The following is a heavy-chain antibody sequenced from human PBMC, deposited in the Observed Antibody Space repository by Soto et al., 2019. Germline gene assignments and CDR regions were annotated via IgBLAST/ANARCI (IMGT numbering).Heavy chain of an antibody. CDR2: IRSKANSYAT. Sequence: EVQLVESGGGLVQPGGSLKLSCAASGFTFSGSAMHWVRQASGKGLEWVGRIRSKANSYATAYAASVKGRFTISRDDSKNTAYLQMNSLNTEDTAVYYCTGDDFWSGSDYYYYYGMDVWGQGTTVTVSS. D-gene: IGHD3-3*01. CDR3: TGDDFWSGSDYYYYYGMDV. CDR1: GFTFSGSA. J-gene: IGHJ6*02. V-gene: IGHV3-73*02.